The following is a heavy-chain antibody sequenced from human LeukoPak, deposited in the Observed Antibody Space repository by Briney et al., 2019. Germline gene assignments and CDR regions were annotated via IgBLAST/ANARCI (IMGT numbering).Heavy chain of an antibody. CDR2: INHSGST. D-gene: IGHD2-15*01. CDR3: ARGRRCSGGSCPIAY. Sequence: SETLSLTCAVYGGSFSGYYWSWIRQPPGKGLEWIGEINHSGSTNYNPSLKSRVTISVDTSKNQFSLKLSSVTAADTAVYYCARGRRCSGGSCPIAYWGQGTLVTVSS. J-gene: IGHJ4*02. CDR1: GGSFSGYY. V-gene: IGHV4-34*01.